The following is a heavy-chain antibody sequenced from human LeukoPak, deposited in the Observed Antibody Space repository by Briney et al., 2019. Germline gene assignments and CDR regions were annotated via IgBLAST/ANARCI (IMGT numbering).Heavy chain of an antibody. D-gene: IGHD4-11*01. J-gene: IGHJ4*02. CDR1: GYTFTSYY. CDR3: ARIHDSNYGFDY. V-gene: IGHV1-46*03. CDR2: INPSGGGT. Sequence: ASVKVSCKASGYTFTSYYVHWVRQAPGQGLDWMGMINPSGGGTSYAQKFQGRVTMTRDTSTSTVYMELSSLRSEDTAVYHCARIHDSNYGFDYWGQGTLVTVSS.